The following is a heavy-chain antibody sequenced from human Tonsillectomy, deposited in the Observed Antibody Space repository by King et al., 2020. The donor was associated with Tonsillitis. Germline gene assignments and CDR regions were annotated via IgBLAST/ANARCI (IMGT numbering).Heavy chain of an antibody. CDR2: TYYRSKWYN. J-gene: IGHJ6*02. CDR3: ASTPGNYDDYHYGMDV. Sequence: VQLQQSGPGLLKPSQTLSLTCALSGDSVSSNSAAWNWIRQSPSRGLEWLGRTYYRSKWYNDYATSVESRITINADTSKNQFSLQLNSVTPEDTAVYYCASTPGNYDDYHYGMDVWGQGTTVTVSS. CDR1: GDSVSSNSAA. D-gene: IGHD1-7*01. V-gene: IGHV6-1*01.